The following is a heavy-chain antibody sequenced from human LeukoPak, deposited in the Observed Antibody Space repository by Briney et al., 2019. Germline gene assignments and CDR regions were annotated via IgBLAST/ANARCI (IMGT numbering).Heavy chain of an antibody. Sequence: ASVKVSCKASGYTFTGYYMHWVRQAPGQGLEWMGWINPNSGGTNYAQKFQGRVTMTRDTSISTAYMELSRLRSDDTAVYYCAALQGPYSSSWYEPFDYWGQGTLVTVSS. V-gene: IGHV1-2*02. D-gene: IGHD6-13*01. CDR3: AALQGPYSSSWYEPFDY. J-gene: IGHJ4*02. CDR1: GYTFTGYY. CDR2: INPNSGGT.